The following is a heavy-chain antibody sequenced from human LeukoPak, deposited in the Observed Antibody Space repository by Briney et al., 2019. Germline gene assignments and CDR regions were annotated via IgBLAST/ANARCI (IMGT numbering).Heavy chain of an antibody. J-gene: IGHJ4*02. Sequence: SGTLSLTCAVSGGSISSSNWWSWVRQPPGKGLEWIGEIYHSGSTNYNPSLKSRVTISVDKSKNQFSLQLTSVTAADTAAYYCARQGDSGWYYFDYWGQGTLVTVSS. CDR3: ARQGDSGWYYFDY. CDR2: IYHSGST. V-gene: IGHV4-4*02. CDR1: GGSISSSNW. D-gene: IGHD6-19*01.